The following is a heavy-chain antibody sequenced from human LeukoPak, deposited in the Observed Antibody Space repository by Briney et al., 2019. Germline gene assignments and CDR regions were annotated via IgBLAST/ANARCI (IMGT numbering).Heavy chain of an antibody. CDR2: INHSGST. D-gene: IGHD3-22*01. J-gene: IGHJ4*02. CDR1: GGSFSDYY. Sequence: SETLSLTCAVYGGSFSDYYWTWMRQPPGKGLEWIGDINHSGSTNFNPSLKSRVSISVDTSKNQFSLRLSSVTAADTAVYYCARGEFTYYYDSSGPAGYWGQGTLVTVSS. V-gene: IGHV4-34*01. CDR3: ARGEFTYYYDSSGPAGY.